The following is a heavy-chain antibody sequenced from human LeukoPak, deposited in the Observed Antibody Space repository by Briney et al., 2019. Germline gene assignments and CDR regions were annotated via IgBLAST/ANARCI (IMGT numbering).Heavy chain of an antibody. J-gene: IGHJ4*02. Sequence: GGSLRLSCAASGFTFSSYSMNWVRQAPGKGLEWVSSISSSSSYIYYADSVKGRFTISRDNAKNSLYLQMNSLRAEDTAVYYCARQSITGTDLVCWGQGTLVTVSS. D-gene: IGHD1-20*01. V-gene: IGHV3-21*01. CDR2: ISSSSSYI. CDR3: ARQSITGTDLVC. CDR1: GFTFSSYS.